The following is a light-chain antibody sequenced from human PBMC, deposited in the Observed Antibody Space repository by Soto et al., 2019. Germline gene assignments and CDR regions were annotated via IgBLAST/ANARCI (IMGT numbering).Light chain of an antibody. Sequence: DIHMTQSPSSLSASVGDRVTLTCRASQTISTFLNWYQHKPGKAPKLLIYDASNLHSGVPSRFSGSGSGTDFTLTISSLPPEDFATYSCQQSFSTPWTFGQGTKVEIK. CDR1: QTISTF. V-gene: IGKV1-39*01. CDR2: DAS. CDR3: QQSFSTPWT. J-gene: IGKJ1*01.